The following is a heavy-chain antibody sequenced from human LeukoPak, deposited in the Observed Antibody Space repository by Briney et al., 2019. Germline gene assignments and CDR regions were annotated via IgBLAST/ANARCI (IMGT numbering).Heavy chain of an antibody. CDR2: ISGGGDST. J-gene: IGHJ4*02. CDR1: AFTFSNYA. V-gene: IGHV3-23*01. CDR3: AKVRYYDSSGHHYYFDS. D-gene: IGHD3-22*01. Sequence: GGSLRLSCAASAFTFSNYAMSWGRQAPGKGLEWVSTISGGGDSTYSTGSVKGRFTISRDTSKNTLYLQMHTLRAQATALYSCAKVRYYDSSGHHYYFDSWGPGTLVTVSS.